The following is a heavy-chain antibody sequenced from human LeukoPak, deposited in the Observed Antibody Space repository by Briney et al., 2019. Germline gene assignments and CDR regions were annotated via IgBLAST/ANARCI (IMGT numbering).Heavy chain of an antibody. V-gene: IGHV3-33*06. D-gene: IGHD4-11*01. CDR3: AKDAQRGFDYSNSLEH. J-gene: IGHJ5*02. CDR1: GFTFSHYG. Sequence: PGGSLRLSCATSGFTFSHYGMHWVLQAPGKGLEWVAVIWNDGSNKYYGDSVKGRFTISRDNSQNTLYLQMNSLTVEDTAVYYCAKDAQRGFDYSNSLEHWGQGTLVTVSS. CDR2: IWNDGSNK.